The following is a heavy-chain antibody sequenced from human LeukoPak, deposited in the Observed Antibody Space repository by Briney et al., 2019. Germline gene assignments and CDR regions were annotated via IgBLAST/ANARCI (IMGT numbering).Heavy chain of an antibody. Sequence: ASVKVSCKASGGTFSSYAISWVRQAPGQGLEWMGGIIPIFGTANYAQKFQGRVTITADESTSTAYMELSSLRSEDTAVHYCARVSSGRYHFDYWGQGTLVTVSS. J-gene: IGHJ4*02. V-gene: IGHV1-69*13. CDR3: ARVSSGRYHFDY. CDR2: IIPIFGTA. CDR1: GGTFSSYA. D-gene: IGHD6-19*01.